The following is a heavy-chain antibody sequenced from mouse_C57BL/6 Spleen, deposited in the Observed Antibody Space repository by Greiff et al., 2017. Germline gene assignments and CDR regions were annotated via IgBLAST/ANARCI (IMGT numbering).Heavy chain of an antibody. CDR1: GYTFTDYY. CDR2: IFPGSGST. V-gene: IGHV1-75*01. Sequence: VQLQQSGPELVKPGASVKISCKASGYTFTDYYINWVKQRPGQGLEWIGWIFPGSGSTYYNEKFKGKATLTVDKSSSTAYMLLSSLTSEDSAVYFCARSGDGLLEGYYFDYWGQGTTLTVSS. J-gene: IGHJ2*01. CDR3: ARSGDGLLEGYYFDY. D-gene: IGHD2-10*01.